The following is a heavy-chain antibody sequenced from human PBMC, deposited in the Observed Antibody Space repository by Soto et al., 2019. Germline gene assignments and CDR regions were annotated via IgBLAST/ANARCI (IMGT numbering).Heavy chain of an antibody. Sequence: PGGSLRLSCAASGFTFSNAWMSWVRQAPGKGLEWVGRIKSKTDGGTTDYAAPVKGRFTISRDDSKNTLYLQMNSLKTEDTAVYYCTVTGRPRAQYYYYYYGMDVWGQGTTVTVSS. CDR1: GFTFSNAW. CDR3: TVTGRPRAQYYYYYYGMDV. V-gene: IGHV3-15*01. J-gene: IGHJ6*02. D-gene: IGHD4-4*01. CDR2: IKSKTDGGTT.